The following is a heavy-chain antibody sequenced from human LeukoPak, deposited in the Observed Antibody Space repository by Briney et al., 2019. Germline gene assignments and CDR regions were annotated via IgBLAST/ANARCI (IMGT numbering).Heavy chain of an antibody. Sequence: SETLSLTCTVSGYSISSGYYWGWIRQPPGKGLEWIGSMYHSGSTYYNPSLKSRVTISVDTSKNQFSLKLSSVTAADTAVYYCARDLGIAAVGGGYWGQGTLVTVSS. D-gene: IGHD6-13*01. CDR2: MYHSGST. V-gene: IGHV4-38-2*02. J-gene: IGHJ4*02. CDR3: ARDLGIAAVGGGY. CDR1: GYSISSGYY.